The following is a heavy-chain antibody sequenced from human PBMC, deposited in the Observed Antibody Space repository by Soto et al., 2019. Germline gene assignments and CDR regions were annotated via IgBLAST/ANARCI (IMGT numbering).Heavy chain of an antibody. CDR3: ASHVRMYYFDY. V-gene: IGHV4-39*01. Sequence: PSETRSLTCTVSGSSLSSSRYYWGWIRQPPGTGLACIGSLYYIWTTYYNPSLKSRVTISVVSSKTQFSLKLSSVTAAATAVYYCASHVRMYYFDYWGQGTLVTVSS. J-gene: IGHJ4*02. CDR1: GSSLSSSRYY. CDR2: LYYIWTT.